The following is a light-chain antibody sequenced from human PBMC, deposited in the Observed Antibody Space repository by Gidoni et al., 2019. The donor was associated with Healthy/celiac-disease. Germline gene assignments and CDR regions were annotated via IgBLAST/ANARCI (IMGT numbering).Light chain of an antibody. V-gene: IGKV3-11*01. J-gene: IGKJ4*01. Sequence: EIVLTQSPATLSLSPGERATLSCRASQSVSSYLAWYQRKPGQAPRLLIYDASNRATGIPARFRGSGSGTDFTLTISSLEPEDFAVYYWQQRSNWLLTFGGGTKVEIK. CDR1: QSVSSY. CDR2: DAS. CDR3: QQRSNWLLT.